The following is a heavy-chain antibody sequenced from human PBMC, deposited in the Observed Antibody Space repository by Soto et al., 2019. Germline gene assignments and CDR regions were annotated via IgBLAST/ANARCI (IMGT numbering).Heavy chain of an antibody. CDR1: GFTFSSYS. CDR2: ISSSSSTI. V-gene: IGHV3-48*01. J-gene: IGHJ4*02. Sequence: GGSLRLSCAASGFTFSSYSMNWVRQAPGKGLEWVSYISSSSSTIYYADSVKGRFTISRENAKNSLYLQMNSLTAEDTAVYYCARVKGGPSPYYFDYWGQGTLVTVSS. D-gene: IGHD3-16*01. CDR3: ARVKGGPSPYYFDY.